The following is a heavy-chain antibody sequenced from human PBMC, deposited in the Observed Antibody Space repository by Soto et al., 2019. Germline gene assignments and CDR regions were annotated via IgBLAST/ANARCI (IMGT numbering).Heavy chain of an antibody. CDR2: ISYDGSNK. D-gene: IGHD3-3*01. Sequence: QVQLVESGGDVVQPGRSLRLSCAASGFTFSSYGMHWVRQAPGKGLEWVAVISYDGSNKYYADSVKGRFTISRDNSKNTLYLQMNSLRAEDTAVYYCAKDRRFLEWYYYGMDVWGQGTTVTVSS. CDR1: GFTFSSYG. CDR3: AKDRRFLEWYYYGMDV. V-gene: IGHV3-30*18. J-gene: IGHJ6*02.